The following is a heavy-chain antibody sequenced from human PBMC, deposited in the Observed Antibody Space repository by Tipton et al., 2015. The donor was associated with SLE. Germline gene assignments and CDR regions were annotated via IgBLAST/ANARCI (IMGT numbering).Heavy chain of an antibody. V-gene: IGHV4-39*01. CDR1: GASISSSNYY. CDR2: IFYSGNS. J-gene: IGHJ3*01. Sequence: TLSLTCTVSGASISSSNYYWGWIRQPPGMGLVWIGNIFYSGNSYYSPSLKSRVTLSVDTSKNQFSLKLSSVTAAHTAVYYCARLTVAGTTTDSFDVWGQGTMITVSS. D-gene: IGHD1-14*01. CDR3: ARLTVAGTTTDSFDV.